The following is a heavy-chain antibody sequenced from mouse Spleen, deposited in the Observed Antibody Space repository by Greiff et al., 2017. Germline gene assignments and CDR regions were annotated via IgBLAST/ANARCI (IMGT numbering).Heavy chain of an antibody. D-gene: IGHD2-13*01. CDR1: GFSLTSYG. CDR2: IWGGGST. V-gene: IGHV2-6*01. J-gene: IGHJ3*01. CDR3: AIPYGDLAY. Sequence: QVQLQQSGPGLVAPSQSLSITCTVSGFSLTSYGVDWVRQSPGKGLEWLGVIWGGGSTNYNSALKSRLSISKDNSKSQVFLKMNSLQTDDTAMYYCAIPYGDLAYWGQGTLVTVSA.